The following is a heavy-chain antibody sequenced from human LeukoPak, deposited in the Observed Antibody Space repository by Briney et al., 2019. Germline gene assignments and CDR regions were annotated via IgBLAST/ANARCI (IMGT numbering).Heavy chain of an antibody. CDR2: INHSGST. V-gene: IGHV4-34*01. CDR1: GGSFSGYY. D-gene: IGHD5-12*01. Sequence: SETLSLTCAVYGGSFSGYYWSWIRQPPGKGLEWIGEINHSGSTYYNPSLKSRVTISVDTSKNQFSLKLSSVTAADTAVYYCARRGSGYSGVFDYWGQGTLVTVSS. CDR3: ARRGSGYSGVFDY. J-gene: IGHJ4*02.